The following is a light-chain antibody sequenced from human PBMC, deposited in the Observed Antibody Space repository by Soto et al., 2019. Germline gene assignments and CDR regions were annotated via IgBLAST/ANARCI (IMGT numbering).Light chain of an antibody. J-gene: IGKJ4*01. V-gene: IGKV3-11*01. CDR1: QSVGSY. Sequence: EIVLTQSPATLSLSPGERATLSCRASQSVGSYLAWYQQKPGQAPRLLIYDASNRVTGIPARFSGSGSGTDFTLTISSLEPEDVAVYYCQQRTNWPLTFGGGTKVEIK. CDR3: QQRTNWPLT. CDR2: DAS.